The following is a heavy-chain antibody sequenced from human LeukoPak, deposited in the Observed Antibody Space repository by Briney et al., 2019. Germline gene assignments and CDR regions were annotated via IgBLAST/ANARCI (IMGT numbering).Heavy chain of an antibody. Sequence: PSETLSLTCTVSGGSITTSNYYWGWMRQPPGEGLAWIGSIYYGGSTYYNPSLKSRVTISVDASKRQFSLKVTSVTAADTAVYYCARHVVVVPGRGFRHNWFNPWGQGTLVIVPS. CDR1: GGSITTSNYY. CDR2: IYYGGST. CDR3: ARHVVVVPGRGFRHNWFNP. V-gene: IGHV4-39*01. D-gene: IGHD2-2*01. J-gene: IGHJ5*02.